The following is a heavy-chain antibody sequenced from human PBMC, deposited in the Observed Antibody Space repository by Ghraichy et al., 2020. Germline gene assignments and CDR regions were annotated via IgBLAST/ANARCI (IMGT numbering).Heavy chain of an antibody. CDR3: ARGEVVPAAIHYYYYYMDV. Sequence: SVKVSCKASGGTFSSYAINWVRQAPGQGLEWMGGIIPIFGTANYAQKFQGRVTITADESTSTAYMELSSLRSEDTAVYYCARGEVVPAAIHYYYYYMDVWGKGTTVTVSS. D-gene: IGHD2-2*02. CDR2: IIPIFGTA. CDR1: GGTFSSYA. J-gene: IGHJ6*03. V-gene: IGHV1-69*13.